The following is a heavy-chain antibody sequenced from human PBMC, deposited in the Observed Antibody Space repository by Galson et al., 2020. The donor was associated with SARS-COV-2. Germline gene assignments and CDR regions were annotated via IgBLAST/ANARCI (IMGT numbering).Heavy chain of an antibody. V-gene: IGHV4-31*03. Sequence: SETLSLTCTVSGGSISSGGYYWSWIRQHPGKGLEWIGYIYYSGSTYYNPSLKSRVTISVDTSKNQFSLKLSSVTAADTAVYYCARDITIFGVVISAFDIWGQGTMVTVSS. CDR3: ARDITIFGVVISAFDI. CDR1: GGSISSGGYY. CDR2: IYYSGST. J-gene: IGHJ3*02. D-gene: IGHD3-3*01.